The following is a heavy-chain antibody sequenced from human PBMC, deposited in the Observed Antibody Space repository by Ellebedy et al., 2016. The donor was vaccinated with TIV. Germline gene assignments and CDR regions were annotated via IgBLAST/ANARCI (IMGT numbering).Heavy chain of an antibody. D-gene: IGHD3/OR15-3a*01. Sequence: GSLRLSCTVSGGSISSYYWSWIRQSPGKGLEWIGTVYYSGNTYYNPSLKSRLIISVDTSMNRFSLELNSLTAADTAVYYCARNVLIFTFDKWYSDLWGRGTLVTVSS. V-gene: IGHV4-59*04. CDR3: ARNVLIFTFDKWYSDL. CDR1: GGSISSYY. CDR2: VYYSGNT. J-gene: IGHJ2*01.